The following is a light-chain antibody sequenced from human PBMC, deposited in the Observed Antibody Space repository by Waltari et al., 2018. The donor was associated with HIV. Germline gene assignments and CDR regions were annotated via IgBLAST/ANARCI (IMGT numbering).Light chain of an antibody. Sequence: DIVMPQSPDSLAVSLGERATINCKSSQSVLYSSNNKNYLAWYQQKPGQPPKLLLYWASTRESAVPDRFSGSGSGTDFTLTISSLQAEDLAVYYCQQYYSTPLTFGGGTKVEIK. J-gene: IGKJ4*01. CDR1: QSVLYSSNNKNY. V-gene: IGKV4-1*01. CDR2: WAS. CDR3: QQYYSTPLT.